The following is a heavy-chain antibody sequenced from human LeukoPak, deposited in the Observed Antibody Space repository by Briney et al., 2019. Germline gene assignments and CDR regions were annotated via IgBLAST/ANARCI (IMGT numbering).Heavy chain of an antibody. J-gene: IGHJ4*02. V-gene: IGHV4-59*01. CDR2: IYYSGST. Sequence: SETLSLTCTVSGGSISSYYWSWIRQPPGKGLEWIGYIYYSGSTNYNPSLKSRVTISVDTSKNQFSLKLSSVTAADTAVYYCARGRRGSRGNFDYWGQGTLVTVSS. D-gene: IGHD3-10*01. CDR1: GGSISSYY. CDR3: ARGRRGSRGNFDY.